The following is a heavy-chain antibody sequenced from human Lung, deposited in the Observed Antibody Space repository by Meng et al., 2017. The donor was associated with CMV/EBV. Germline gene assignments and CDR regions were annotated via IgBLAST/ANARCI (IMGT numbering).Heavy chain of an antibody. Sequence: GGSLRLXXAASGFSFSSYWMSWVRQAPGKGLEWVADIKYDGSEKDYADSVKRRFTISRDDAKKSLHLHMQSLRAVATAGYSCASDNYDLWSGYYGMYVWGRGXTVTVSS. V-gene: IGHV3-7*01. CDR2: IKYDGSEK. CDR3: ASDNYDLWSGYYGMYV. J-gene: IGHJ6*02. CDR1: GFSFSSYW. D-gene: IGHD3-3*01.